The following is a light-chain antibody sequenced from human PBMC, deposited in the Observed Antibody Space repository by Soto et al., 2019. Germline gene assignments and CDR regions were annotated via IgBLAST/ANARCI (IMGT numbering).Light chain of an antibody. CDR3: CSYTRSSLRVI. V-gene: IGLV2-14*01. CDR2: EVS. J-gene: IGLJ2*01. CDR1: SSDIGGYNY. Sequence: QSALTQPASVSGSPGQSITISCTGTSSDIGGYNYVSWYQQHPGRAPKLMISEVSNRPSGVSNRFSGSKSGNTASLTISGLQAEDEAAYYCCSYTRSSLRVIFGGGTKLTVL.